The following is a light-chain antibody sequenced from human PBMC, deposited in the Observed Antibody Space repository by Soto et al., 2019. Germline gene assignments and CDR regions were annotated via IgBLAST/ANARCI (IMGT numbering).Light chain of an antibody. CDR2: GAS. J-gene: IGKJ5*01. V-gene: IGKV3-15*01. Sequence: EIVMTQSPATLSVSPGDRVTLSCRASQFVRSNSAWYQQKPGQAPRLLIYGASLRATGIPARFSGSGYGTEFTLTISSLQSEDFATYYCQQSYSTPPVTFGQGTRLEIK. CDR1: QFVRSN. CDR3: QQSYSTPPVT.